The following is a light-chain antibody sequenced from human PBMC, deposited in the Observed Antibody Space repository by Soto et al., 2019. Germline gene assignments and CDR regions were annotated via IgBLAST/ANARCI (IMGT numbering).Light chain of an antibody. V-gene: IGKV2-28*01. Sequence: IVMTQSPLSLPVTPGEPASISCRSSQSLLHSNGYNYFDWYLQKPGQSPQLLIYLGSNRASGVPDRFSGSGSGTDFTLKISRVEADDVGVYYCMQALQTPYTFGQGTKLEIK. CDR2: LGS. CDR1: QSLLHSNGYNY. CDR3: MQALQTPYT. J-gene: IGKJ2*01.